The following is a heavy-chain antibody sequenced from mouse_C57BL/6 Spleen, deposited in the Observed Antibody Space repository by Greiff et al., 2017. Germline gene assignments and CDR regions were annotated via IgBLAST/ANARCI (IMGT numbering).Heavy chain of an antibody. D-gene: IGHD1-1*01. Sequence: VQGVESGPELVKPGASVKISCKASGYAFSSSWMNWVKQRPGKGLEWIGRLYPGDGDTNYNGKFKGKDTLTADKSSSTAYMQLSSLTSEDSAVYFCGRGYYGSSPYWYFDVWGTGTTVTVSS. J-gene: IGHJ1*03. CDR3: GRGYYGSSPYWYFDV. V-gene: IGHV1-82*01. CDR1: GYAFSSSW. CDR2: LYPGDGDT.